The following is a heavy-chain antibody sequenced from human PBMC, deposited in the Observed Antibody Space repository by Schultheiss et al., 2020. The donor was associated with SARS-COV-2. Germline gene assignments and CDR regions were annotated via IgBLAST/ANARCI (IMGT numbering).Heavy chain of an antibody. CDR2: ISWNSGSI. CDR3: AKLAGWSVGRLLLGTCQLCDY. J-gene: IGHJ4*02. Sequence: GGSLRLSCAASGFTFDDYAMHWVRQAPGKGLEWVSGISWNSGSIGYADSVKGRFTISRDNAKNSLYLQMNSLRAEDTALYYCAKLAGWSVGRLLLGTCQLCDYWGQGTLVTVSS. CDR1: GFTFDDYA. D-gene: IGHD2-15*01. V-gene: IGHV3-9*01.